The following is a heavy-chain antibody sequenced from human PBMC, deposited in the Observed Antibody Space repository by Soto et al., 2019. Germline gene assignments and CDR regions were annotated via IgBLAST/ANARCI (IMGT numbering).Heavy chain of an antibody. CDR3: ARDKITGLFDY. D-gene: IGHD2-8*02. V-gene: IGHV4-34*01. CDR1: GGSFSGYY. CDR2: INHSGST. Sequence: QVQLQQWGAGLLKPSETLSLTCAVYGGSFSGYYWTWIRQPPGTGLEWIGEINHSGSTNYNPSLKSRVTLSVDTSTNHFSLKLTSVTDSDTAVYYCARDKITGLFDYWGQGTLVTVSS. J-gene: IGHJ4*02.